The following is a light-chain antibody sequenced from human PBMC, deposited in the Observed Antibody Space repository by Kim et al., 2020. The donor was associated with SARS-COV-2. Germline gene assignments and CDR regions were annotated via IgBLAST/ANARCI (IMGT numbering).Light chain of an antibody. Sequence: PGQGVTISCSGSSSNIGSNHVYWYQQVPGAAPKLLIFRDNQRPSGVPDRFSGSKSGTSASLAISGLRSEDEADYYCAAWDDRLSGVFGGGTKLTVL. J-gene: IGLJ3*02. V-gene: IGLV1-47*01. CDR3: AAWDDRLSGV. CDR2: RDN. CDR1: SSNIGSNH.